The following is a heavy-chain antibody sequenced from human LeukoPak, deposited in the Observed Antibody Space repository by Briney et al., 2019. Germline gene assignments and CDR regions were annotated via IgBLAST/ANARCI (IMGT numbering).Heavy chain of an antibody. CDR1: GYTFTSYA. V-gene: IGHV7-4-1*02. Sequence: AASVKVSCKASGYTFTSYAMNWVRQAPGQGLEWMGWINTNTGNPTYAQGFTGRFVCSLDTSVSTAYLQISSLKAEDTAVYYCARDGDYDFWSGYSSLNWFDPWGQGTLVTVS. J-gene: IGHJ5*02. CDR3: ARDGDYDFWSGYSSLNWFDP. CDR2: INTNTGNP. D-gene: IGHD3-3*01.